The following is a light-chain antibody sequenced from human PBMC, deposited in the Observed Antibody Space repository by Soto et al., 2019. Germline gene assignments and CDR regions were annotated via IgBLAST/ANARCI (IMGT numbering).Light chain of an antibody. CDR2: KAS. J-gene: IGKJ1*01. V-gene: IGKV1-5*03. CDR1: QGIRSW. CDR3: QQHTT. Sequence: DIQMTQSPSTLSGSVGDRVTITCRVSQGIRSWLAWYQQKPGQGPRLLIYKASSLASGVPSRFSGNGSGTEFTLTISSLQPEDVATYHCQQHTTVGQGTKVDIK.